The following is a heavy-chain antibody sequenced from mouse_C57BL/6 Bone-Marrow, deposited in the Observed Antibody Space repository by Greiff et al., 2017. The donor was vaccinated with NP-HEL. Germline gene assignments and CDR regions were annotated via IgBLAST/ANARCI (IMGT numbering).Heavy chain of an antibody. CDR1: GYEFSNYW. J-gene: IGHJ3*01. CDR2: IYPGDGDT. Sequence: QVQLQQSGAELVKPGASVKISCKASGYEFSNYWMNWVKQRPGKGLDWIGQIYPGDGDTNYNGKFKDKATLTADKSSSTAYLQLSRLTSEDSAVYFCARGAYWGQGTLVTVSA. CDR3: ARGAY. V-gene: IGHV1-80*01.